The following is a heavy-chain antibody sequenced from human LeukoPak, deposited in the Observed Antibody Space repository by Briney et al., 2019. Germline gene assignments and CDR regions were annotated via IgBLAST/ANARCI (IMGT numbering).Heavy chain of an antibody. J-gene: IGHJ6*02. CDR3: AENGDLDPYYHYHGKDV. V-gene: IGHV3-7*01. D-gene: IGHD4-17*01. CDR1: GFTFSTYW. CDR2: VNQDGSQK. Sequence: GGSLRLSCAASGFTFSTYWMSWVRQAPGKGLEWVANVNQDGSQKYYVDSVKGRFTISRDNAKISLYLQMNSLRAEDTAVYYCAENGDLDPYYHYHGKDVWGQRTTVTVSS.